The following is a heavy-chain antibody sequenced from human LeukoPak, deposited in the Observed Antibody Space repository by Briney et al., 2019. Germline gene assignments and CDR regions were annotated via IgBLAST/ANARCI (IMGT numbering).Heavy chain of an antibody. J-gene: IGHJ4*02. D-gene: IGHD3-22*01. CDR2: IRPDGSEK. V-gene: IGHV3-7*01. CDR3: ARDVALSTSHFDSSGLLDY. CDR1: GFTFSTYW. Sequence: PGGSLRLSCAASGFTFSTYWMSWVRQAPGKGLEWVANIRPDGSEKYYVDSVKGRLTISRENAKNSLSLQMNSLRGEDTAVYYCARDVALSTSHFDSSGLLDYWGQGTLVTVSS.